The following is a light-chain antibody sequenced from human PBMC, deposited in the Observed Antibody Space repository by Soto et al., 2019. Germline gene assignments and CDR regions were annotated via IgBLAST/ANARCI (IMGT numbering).Light chain of an antibody. CDR1: SSDVGSSNL. CDR2: EGS. V-gene: IGLV2-23*01. J-gene: IGLJ2*01. Sequence: QSALTQPASVSGSPGQSITISCTVTSSDVGSSNLVSWYQQHPGKAPKLMIYEGSKRPSGVSNRFSGSKSGNTASLTISGLQAEDEADYYCCSYAGSSLVVFGGGTQLTVL. CDR3: CSYAGSSLVV.